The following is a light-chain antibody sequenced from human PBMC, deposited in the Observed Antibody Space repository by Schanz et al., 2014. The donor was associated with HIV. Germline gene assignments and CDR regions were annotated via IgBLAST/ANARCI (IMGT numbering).Light chain of an antibody. CDR1: SGSIASNY. CDR2: EDN. V-gene: IGLV6-57*02. Sequence: NFMLTQPHSVSESPGKTVTISCTGSSGSIASNYVQWHQQPPGSAPTTVIFEDNQRPSGVPDRFSGSIDSSSNSASLTISGLKTEDEADYYCQSYDSSNVVFGGGTKLTVL. CDR3: QSYDSSNVV. J-gene: IGLJ2*01.